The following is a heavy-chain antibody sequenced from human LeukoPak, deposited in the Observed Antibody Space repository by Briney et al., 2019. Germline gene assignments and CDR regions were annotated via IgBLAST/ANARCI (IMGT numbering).Heavy chain of an antibody. J-gene: IGHJ6*02. V-gene: IGHV3-21*06. CDR1: GSTFSSYS. CDR3: ARDKAQDSVYYGMDV. Sequence: GGSLRLSCAASGSTFSSYSMVWVRQAPGKGLEWVSSISSGSNYIYYADSVKGRFTISRDNARTSLYLQMNSLRAEDTAVYYCARDKAQDSVYYGMDVWGQGTTVTVSS. CDR2: ISSGSNYI. D-gene: IGHD6-6*01.